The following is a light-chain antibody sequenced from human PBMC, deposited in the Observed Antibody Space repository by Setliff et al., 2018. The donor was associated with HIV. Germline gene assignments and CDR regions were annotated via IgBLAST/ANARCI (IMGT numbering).Light chain of an antibody. CDR1: SSDIGNYNY. J-gene: IGLJ1*01. V-gene: IGLV2-11*01. CDR2: DVT. CDR3: SSYAGSYTSLFV. Sequence: QSALTQPASVSGSPGQSITISCTGTSSDIGNYNYVSWYQQHPGKAPKLMIYDVTKRPSGVPDRFSGSKSGNTASLTISGLQAEDEADYYCSSYAGSYTSLFVFGTGTKVTVL.